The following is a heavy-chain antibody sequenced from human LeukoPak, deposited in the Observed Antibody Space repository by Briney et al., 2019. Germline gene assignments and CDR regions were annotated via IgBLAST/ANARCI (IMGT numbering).Heavy chain of an antibody. D-gene: IGHD6-13*01. CDR3: ARVDSINWYDSRGYFDY. Sequence: PSETLSLTCTVSGGSISSYYWSWIRQPAGKGLEWIGYIYYTGSTNYNPSLKSRVTLSVDTSKNQFSLNLSSVTAADTAVYYCARVDSINWYDSRGYFDYWGQGTLVTVSS. V-gene: IGHV4-59*01. J-gene: IGHJ4*02. CDR2: IYYTGST. CDR1: GGSISSYY.